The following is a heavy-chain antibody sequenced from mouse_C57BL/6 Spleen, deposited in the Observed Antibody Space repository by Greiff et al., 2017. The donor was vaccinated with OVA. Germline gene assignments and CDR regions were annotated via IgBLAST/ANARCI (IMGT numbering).Heavy chain of an antibody. CDR1: GYSFTDYN. CDR3: ARSGGYYPCYAMDY. CDR2: INPNYGTT. Sequence: VQLKESGPELVKPGASVKISCKASGYSFTDYNMNWVKQSNGKSLEWIGVINPNYGTTSYNQKFKGKATLTVDQSSSTAYMQLNSLTSEDSAVYYCARSGGYYPCYAMDYWGQGTSVTVSS. V-gene: IGHV1-39*01. D-gene: IGHD2-3*01. J-gene: IGHJ4*01.